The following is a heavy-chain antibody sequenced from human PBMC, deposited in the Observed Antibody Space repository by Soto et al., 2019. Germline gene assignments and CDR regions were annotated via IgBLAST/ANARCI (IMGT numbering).Heavy chain of an antibody. J-gene: IGHJ4*02. D-gene: IGHD5-18*01. CDR2: IWYDGSNK. CDR3: ARMDTAMEYYFDY. V-gene: IGHV3-33*01. CDR1: GFTFSSYG. Sequence: LRLSCAASGFTFSSYGMHWVRQAPGKGLEWVAVIWYDGSNKYYADSVKGRFTISRDNSKNTLYLQMNSLRAEDTAVYYCARMDTAMEYYFDYWGQGTLVTVSS.